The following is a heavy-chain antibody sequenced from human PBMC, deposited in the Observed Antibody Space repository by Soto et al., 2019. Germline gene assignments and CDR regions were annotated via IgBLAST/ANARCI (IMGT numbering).Heavy chain of an antibody. D-gene: IGHD6-13*01. CDR3: ARGLPGRSSSWYHY. Sequence: SETLSLTCAVYGGSFRGYYWSWMRQPPGKGLEWIGEINHIGSTNYNASLKSRVTISVDTSKNQFSLRLSSVTAADTAVYYCARGLPGRSSSWYHYWGQGTLVTVSS. CDR2: INHIGST. J-gene: IGHJ4*02. CDR1: GGSFRGYY. V-gene: IGHV4-34*01.